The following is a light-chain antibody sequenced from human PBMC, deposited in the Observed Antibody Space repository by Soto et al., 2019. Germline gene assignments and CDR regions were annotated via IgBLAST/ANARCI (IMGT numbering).Light chain of an antibody. V-gene: IGKV1-27*01. CDR3: QSYNTAPPT. Sequence: DIQMTQPQPSLPASMGDRVPTTCLSSDAISNSLAWYQQPPGKPPQLLIYAASTLQSGVSSRFSGSGSGTDFTLTISGLQPEDLATYYCQSYNTAPPTFGQGTRLEIK. CDR2: AAS. J-gene: IGKJ5*01. CDR1: DAISNS.